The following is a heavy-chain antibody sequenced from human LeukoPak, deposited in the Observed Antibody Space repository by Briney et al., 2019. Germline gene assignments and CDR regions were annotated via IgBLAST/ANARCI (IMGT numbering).Heavy chain of an antibody. J-gene: IGHJ4*02. CDR2: INPNSGGT. Sequence: ASVKVSCKASGYTFTGYYMHWVRQAPGQGLEWMGWINPNSGGTNYAQKFQGRVTMTRDTSISTAYMELSRLRSDDTAVYYCARVVGSSWDRPYFDFWGQETVVTVPS. V-gene: IGHV1-2*02. CDR3: ARVVGSSWDRPYFDF. D-gene: IGHD6-13*01. CDR1: GYTFTGYY.